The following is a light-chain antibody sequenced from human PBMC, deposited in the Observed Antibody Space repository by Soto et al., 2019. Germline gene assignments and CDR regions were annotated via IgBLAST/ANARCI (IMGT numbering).Light chain of an antibody. CDR2: DAS. V-gene: IGKV1-5*01. Sequence: DFQMTQSPSTLSASVGDRVTITCRASQNINNWVAWYQQKPGKAPKFLIYDASTLQRGGPSRFSGSGFGTEFSLPISSLQPDDFGSYYCQHTRTFGQGTKVEIK. CDR1: QNINNW. CDR3: QHTRT. J-gene: IGKJ1*01.